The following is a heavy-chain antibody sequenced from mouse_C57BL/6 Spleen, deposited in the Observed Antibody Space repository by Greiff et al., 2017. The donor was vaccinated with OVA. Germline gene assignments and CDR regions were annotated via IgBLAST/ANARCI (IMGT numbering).Heavy chain of an antibody. J-gene: IGHJ4*01. CDR2: ISSGSSTI. CDR1: GFTFSDYG. CDR3: ARCYYGNYDYYAMDY. Sequence: EVKVVESGGGLVKPGGSLKLSCAASGFTFSDYGMHWVRQAPEKGLEWVAYISSGSSTIYYADTVKGRFTISRDNAKNTLFLQMTSLRSEDTAMYYCARCYYGNYDYYAMDYWGQGTSVTVSS. V-gene: IGHV5-17*01. D-gene: IGHD2-1*01.